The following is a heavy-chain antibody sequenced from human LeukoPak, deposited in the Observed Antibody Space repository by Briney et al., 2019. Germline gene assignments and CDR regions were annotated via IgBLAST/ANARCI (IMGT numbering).Heavy chain of an antibody. Sequence: SETLSLTCTVSGGSISSGDYYWSWIRQPPGKGLEWIGYIYYSGSTYHNPSLKSRVTISVDTSKNQFSLKLSSVTAADTAVYYCARDNPTRYYYGSGSHKGFDYWGQGTLVTVSS. V-gene: IGHV4-30-4*08. J-gene: IGHJ4*02. CDR3: ARDNPTRYYYGSGSHKGFDY. CDR2: IYYSGST. D-gene: IGHD3-10*01. CDR1: GGSISSGDYY.